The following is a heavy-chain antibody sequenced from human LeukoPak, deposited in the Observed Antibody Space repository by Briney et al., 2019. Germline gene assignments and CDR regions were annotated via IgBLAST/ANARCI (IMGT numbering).Heavy chain of an antibody. CDR1: GYTFTSYA. CDR2: INPNSGGT. V-gene: IGHV1-2*06. Sequence: ASVTVSCTASGYTFTSYAMHWVRQAPGQGLEWMGRINPNSGGTNYAQKFQGRVTMTRDTSISTAYMELSRLRSDDTAVYYCARGLTGDAFDIWGQGTMVTVSS. J-gene: IGHJ3*02. CDR3: ARGLTGDAFDI. D-gene: IGHD7-27*01.